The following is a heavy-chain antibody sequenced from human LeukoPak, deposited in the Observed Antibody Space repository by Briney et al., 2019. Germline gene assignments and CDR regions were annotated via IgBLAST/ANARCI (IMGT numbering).Heavy chain of an antibody. CDR3: AKSRVLLWFGELTKLPFDY. J-gene: IGHJ4*02. CDR1: GFTFSSYA. V-gene: IGHV3-23*01. Sequence: RGSLRLSCAASGFTFSSYAMSWVRQAPGKGLEWVSAISGSGGSTYYADSVKGRFTISRDNSKNTLYLQMNSLRAEDTAVYYCAKSRVLLWFGELTKLPFDYWGQGTLVTVSS. D-gene: IGHD3-10*01. CDR2: ISGSGGST.